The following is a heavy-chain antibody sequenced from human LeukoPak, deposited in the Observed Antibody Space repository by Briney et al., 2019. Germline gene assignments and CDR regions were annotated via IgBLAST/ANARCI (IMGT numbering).Heavy chain of an antibody. V-gene: IGHV3-74*01. D-gene: IGHD2/OR15-2a*01. CDR3: VTFYETY. CDR2: INSDGSWT. CDR1: GTYW. J-gene: IGHJ4*02. Sequence: PGGSLRLSCAGSGTYWMHWVRQAPGKGLVWVSHINSDGSWTGYADSVKGRFTISKDNAKNTVSLQMNNLRAEDTAVYYCVTFYETYWGRGTLVTVSS.